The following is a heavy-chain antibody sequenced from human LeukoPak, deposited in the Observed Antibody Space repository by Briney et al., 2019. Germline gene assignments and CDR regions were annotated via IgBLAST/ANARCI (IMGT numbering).Heavy chain of an antibody. CDR3: ARDPGSSWLEYYYYGMDV. Sequence: SVKVSCKASGGTFSSYAISWVRQAPGQGLEWMGRIIPILGIANYAQKFQGRVTITADKSTSTAYMELSSLRSEDTAVYYCARDPGSSWLEYYYYGMDVWGQGTTATVSS. CDR1: GGTFSSYA. CDR2: IIPILGIA. J-gene: IGHJ6*02. V-gene: IGHV1-69*04. D-gene: IGHD6-13*01.